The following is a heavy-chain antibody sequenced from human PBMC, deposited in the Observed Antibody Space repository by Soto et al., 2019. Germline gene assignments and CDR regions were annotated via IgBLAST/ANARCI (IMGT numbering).Heavy chain of an antibody. CDR1: GFTFSSYA. Sequence: GGSLRLSCAACGFTFSSYALGWVRQAPGKGLEWVSIIGASGGSTFYADSVKGRCTISRDNSKNTLYLQMNNLRAEDTAVYYCAKHFDSGCPDYWGQGTLVTVSS. V-gene: IGHV3-23*01. CDR3: AKHFDSGCPDY. D-gene: IGHD6-19*01. J-gene: IGHJ4*02. CDR2: IGASGGST.